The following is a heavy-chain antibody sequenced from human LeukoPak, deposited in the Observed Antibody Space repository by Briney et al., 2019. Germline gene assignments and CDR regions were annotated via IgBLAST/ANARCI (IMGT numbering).Heavy chain of an antibody. V-gene: IGHV3-48*03. D-gene: IGHD2-15*01. CDR2: ISTTGSSI. Sequence: GGSLRLSCAASGFTFSSYEMNWVRQAPGKGLEWVSYISTTGSSIYYADSVKGRFTISRDNVKNLLYLQMNSLRAGDAAVYYCAKAPVTTCSGAYCYPFDYWSQGTLVTVSS. CDR1: GFTFSSYE. J-gene: IGHJ4*02. CDR3: AKAPVTTCSGAYCYPFDY.